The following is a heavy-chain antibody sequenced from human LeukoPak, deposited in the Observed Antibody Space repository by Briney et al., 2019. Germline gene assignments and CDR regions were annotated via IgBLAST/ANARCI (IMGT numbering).Heavy chain of an antibody. CDR1: GGSISSGGYY. CDR3: ARVFRRWELLAVFDY. V-gene: IGHV4-30-2*01. Sequence: PSQTLSLTCTVSGGSISSGGYYWSWIRQPPGKGLEWIGYIYHSGSTYYNPSLKSRVTISVDRSKNQFSLKLSSVTAADTAVYYCARVFRRWELLAVFDYWGQGTLVTVSS. CDR2: IYHSGST. D-gene: IGHD1-26*01. J-gene: IGHJ4*02.